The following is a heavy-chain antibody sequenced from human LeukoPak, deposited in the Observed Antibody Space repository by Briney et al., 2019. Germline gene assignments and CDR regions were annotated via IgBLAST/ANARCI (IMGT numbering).Heavy chain of an antibody. CDR3: ARAAYCGGDCYDLSAFDI. Sequence: SQTLSLTCAISGDSVSSNSAAWNWIRQSPSRGLEWLGRTHYRSKWYNDYAVSVKSRITINPDTSKNQFSLQLNSVTPEDTAVYYCARAAYCGGDCYDLSAFDIWGQGTMVTVSS. J-gene: IGHJ3*02. V-gene: IGHV6-1*01. CDR1: GDSVSSNSAA. D-gene: IGHD2-21*02. CDR2: THYRSKWYN.